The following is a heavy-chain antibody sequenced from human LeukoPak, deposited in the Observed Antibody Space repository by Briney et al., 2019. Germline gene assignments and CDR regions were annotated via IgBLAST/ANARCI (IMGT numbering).Heavy chain of an antibody. J-gene: IGHJ6*03. CDR2: ISYDTNNK. CDR1: GFTFNSYA. Sequence: GGSLRLSCAASGFTFNSYAMHWVRQAPGKGLEWVAVISYDTNNKYYTDSVKGRFTISRDNSKNTLYLQMNSLRAEDTAVYYCSRGDAGSSWPYHYFPYMDLWGKGTTVTVSS. CDR3: SRGDAGSSWPYHYFPYMDL. D-gene: IGHD6-13*01. V-gene: IGHV3-30*03.